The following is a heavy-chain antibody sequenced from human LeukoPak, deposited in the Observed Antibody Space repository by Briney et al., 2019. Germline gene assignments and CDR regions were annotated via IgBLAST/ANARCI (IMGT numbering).Heavy chain of an antibody. J-gene: IGHJ4*02. CDR3: ARVDPNRHDY. CDR1: GGSISSGGYF. V-gene: IGHV4-31*03. D-gene: IGHD1-14*01. CDR2: VYYSGTT. Sequence: PSQTLSLTCTVSGGSISSGGYFWSWIRQHPGQGLEWIGTVYYSGTTYYNPSLKIRVIISVDTSKNQFSLKLSSVTAADTAVYYCARVDPNRHDYWGQGTLVTVSS.